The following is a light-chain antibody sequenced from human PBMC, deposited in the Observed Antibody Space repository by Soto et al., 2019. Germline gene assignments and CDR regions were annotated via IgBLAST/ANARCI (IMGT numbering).Light chain of an antibody. J-gene: IGLJ2*01. CDR3: SSYAGTNNVV. CDR2: EVN. Sequence: QSALTQPPSASGSPGQSVTIFCTGTSSDVGGYSYVSWYQQHPGKAPKLMIYEVNKRPSGVPDRFSGSKSGNTAALTVSGLQAEDEADYYCSSYAGTNNVVFGGGTKLTVL. CDR1: SSDVGGYSY. V-gene: IGLV2-8*01.